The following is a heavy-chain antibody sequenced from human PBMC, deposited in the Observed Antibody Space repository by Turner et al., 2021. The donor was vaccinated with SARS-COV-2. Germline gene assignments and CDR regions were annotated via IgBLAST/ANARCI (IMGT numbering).Heavy chain of an antibody. CDR2: IYTSGNTVGIP. CDR1: GGSITSGSSF. V-gene: IGHV4-61*02. CDR3: AKAVPGSGWFDP. D-gene: IGHD3-10*01. J-gene: IGHJ5*02. Sequence: QVKLQESGPGLLKPSHTLSLTCTVSGGSITSGSSFWTWIRQPAGRGLEWIGRIYTSGNTVGIPDYNPSLKSRVSISVDSSKNQFSLKLTSVTAADTAVYHCAKAVPGSGWFDPWGQGSLVTVSS.